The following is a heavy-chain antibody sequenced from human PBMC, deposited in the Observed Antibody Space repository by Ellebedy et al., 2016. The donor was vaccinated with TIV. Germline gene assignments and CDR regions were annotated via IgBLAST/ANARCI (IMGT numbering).Heavy chain of an antibody. Sequence: PGGSLRLSCAASGFTFSSYSMNWVRQAPGKGLEWVSSISTSSSYKYYAASVNGRFTISRDNARTSLYLQMNSLRVDDTAMYYCARSYGARTSGPWGQGTLVTVSS. D-gene: IGHD3-16*01. J-gene: IGHJ5*02. CDR1: GFTFSSYS. V-gene: IGHV3-21*06. CDR3: ARSYGARTSGP. CDR2: ISTSSSYK.